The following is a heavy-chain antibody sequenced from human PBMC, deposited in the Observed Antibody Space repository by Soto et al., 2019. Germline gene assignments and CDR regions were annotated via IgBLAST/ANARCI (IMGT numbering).Heavy chain of an antibody. Sequence: LSLTCSVSGDSITSDKSYWGWIRKPPGKGLEWIGSIYYRGNTYYNPSLQTRVTISLDKSTSQFSLKLNSVTAADTAASFSARLGVLVTISYYFVVWGQGALVSVSS. CDR3: ARLGVLVTISYYFVV. J-gene: IGHJ4*02. CDR1: GDSITSDKSY. CDR2: IYYRGNT. V-gene: IGHV4-39*01. D-gene: IGHD3-16*01.